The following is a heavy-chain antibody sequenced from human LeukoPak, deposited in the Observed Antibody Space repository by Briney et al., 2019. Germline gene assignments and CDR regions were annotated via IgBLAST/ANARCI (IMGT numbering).Heavy chain of an antibody. D-gene: IGHD1-26*01. Sequence: GGSLRPSCAASGFTFSSYSMNWVRQAPGKGLEWVSSISSSSSYIYYADSVKGRFTISRDNAKNSLYLQMNSLRAEDTAVYYCAKYSHSVRFYSGYIGYWGQGTLVTVSS. CDR2: ISSSSSYI. J-gene: IGHJ4*02. CDR3: AKYSHSVRFYSGYIGY. CDR1: GFTFSSYS. V-gene: IGHV3-21*01.